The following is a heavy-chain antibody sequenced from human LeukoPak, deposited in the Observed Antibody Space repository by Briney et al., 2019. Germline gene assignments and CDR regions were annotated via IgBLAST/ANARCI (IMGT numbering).Heavy chain of an antibody. D-gene: IGHD1-26*01. Sequence: GASVKVSCKASGYTFTSYYMHWVRQAPGQGLERMGIINPSGGSTSYAQKFQGRVTMTRDTSTSTVYMELSSLRSEDTAVYYCARVVGVGATIGYWGQGTLVTVSS. V-gene: IGHV1-46*01. J-gene: IGHJ4*02. CDR1: GYTFTSYY. CDR2: INPSGGST. CDR3: ARVVGVGATIGY.